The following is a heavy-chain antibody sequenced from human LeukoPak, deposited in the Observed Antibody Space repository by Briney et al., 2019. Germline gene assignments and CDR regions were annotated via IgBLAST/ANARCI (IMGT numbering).Heavy chain of an antibody. V-gene: IGHV3-74*01. CDR3: ARDIVSGSGSLDY. CDR1: RFSFSNYW. D-gene: IGHD3-10*01. Sequence: PGGSLGLFCAASRFSFSNYWMHWVRQAPGKGLVWVSRVKSDGSNPSYADSVKGRLTISRDNAENMLYLQMNTLGAEDTAVYYCARDIVSGSGSLDYWGQGTLVTVSS. J-gene: IGHJ4*02. CDR2: VKSDGSNP.